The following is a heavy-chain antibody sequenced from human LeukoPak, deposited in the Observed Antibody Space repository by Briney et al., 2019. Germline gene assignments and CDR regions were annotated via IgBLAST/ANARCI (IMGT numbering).Heavy chain of an antibody. CDR1: EFTLSRYS. CDR3: ARGGYSNYINWFDP. CDR2: ISTSSSYI. D-gene: IGHD4-11*01. Sequence: GGSLRLSCAASEFTLSRYSLNWVRQAPGKGLEWVSSISTSSSYIYYADSVKGRFTISRDNAKNSLYLQMNSLRAEDTAVYYCARGGYSNYINWFDPWGQGTLVTVSS. J-gene: IGHJ5*02. V-gene: IGHV3-21*01.